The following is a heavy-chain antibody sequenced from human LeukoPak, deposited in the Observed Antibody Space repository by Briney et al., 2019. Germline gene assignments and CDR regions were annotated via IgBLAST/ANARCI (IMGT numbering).Heavy chain of an antibody. Sequence: PSETLSLTCTVSGGSISSSSYYWGWIRQPPGKGLEWIGSIYYSGSTYYNPSLKSRVTISVDTSKSQFSLKLSSATAADTAVYYCATAMATVFDYWGQGTLVTVSS. CDR2: IYYSGST. J-gene: IGHJ4*02. CDR3: ATAMATVFDY. V-gene: IGHV4-39*07. D-gene: IGHD5-24*01. CDR1: GGSISSSSYY.